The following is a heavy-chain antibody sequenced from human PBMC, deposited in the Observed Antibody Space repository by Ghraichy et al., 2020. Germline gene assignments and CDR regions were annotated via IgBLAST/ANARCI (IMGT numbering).Heavy chain of an antibody. D-gene: IGHD3-22*01. V-gene: IGHV4-59*01. CDR1: GGSISSYY. Sequence: SETLSLTCTVSGGSISSYYWSWIRQPPGKGLEWIGYIYYSGSTNYNPSLKSRVTISVDTSKNQFSLKLSSVTAADTAVYYCARGNLNYYDSSGYYGGVWFDPWGQGTLVTVSS. J-gene: IGHJ5*02. CDR2: IYYSGST. CDR3: ARGNLNYYDSSGYYGGVWFDP.